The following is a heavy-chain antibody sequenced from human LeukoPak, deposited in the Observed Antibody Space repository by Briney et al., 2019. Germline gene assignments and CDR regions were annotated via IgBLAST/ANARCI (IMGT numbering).Heavy chain of an antibody. J-gene: IGHJ4*02. V-gene: IGHV1-46*01. CDR1: GYTFTNYY. D-gene: IGHD4-17*01. Sequence: ASVQVSCKASGYTFTNYYIHRVRQAPGQGLEWMGVINPNVGSTVYAQNFQGRLTLTRDTSTSTVYMDLSSLRSEDTAVYYCARGGPADGTVNIFDYCGQRTLVTVSS. CDR2: INPNVGST. CDR3: ARGGPADGTVNIFDY.